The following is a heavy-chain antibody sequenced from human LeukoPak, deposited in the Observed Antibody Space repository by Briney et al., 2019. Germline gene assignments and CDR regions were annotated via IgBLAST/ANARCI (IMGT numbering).Heavy chain of an antibody. CDR1: GFTFSDYY. D-gene: IGHD6-6*01. J-gene: IGHJ6*03. CDR2: ISGSGGST. V-gene: IGHV3-23*01. CDR3: ARAPFIAAAPGYMDV. Sequence: GGSLRLSCAASGFTFSDYYMSWIRQAPGKGLEWVSAISGSGGSTYYADSVKGRFTISRDNSKNTLYLQMNSLRAEDTAVYYCARAPFIAAAPGYMDVWGKGTTVTVSS.